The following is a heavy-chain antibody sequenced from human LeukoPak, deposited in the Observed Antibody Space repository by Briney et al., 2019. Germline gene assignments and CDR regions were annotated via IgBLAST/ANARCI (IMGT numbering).Heavy chain of an antibody. V-gene: IGHV4-38-2*01. CDR2: LSHRGKT. Sequence: PSETLSLTCAVSGYSISSGYYRGLIRQPPGEGLEGVWSLSHRGKTYYKLSLKSPVSILVATSTNQFSLKLSSVPAADTAVYYCARPISWARGAFDIWGQGTMVTVSS. CDR3: ARPISWARGAFDI. CDR1: GYSISSGYY. J-gene: IGHJ3*02. D-gene: IGHD1-26*01.